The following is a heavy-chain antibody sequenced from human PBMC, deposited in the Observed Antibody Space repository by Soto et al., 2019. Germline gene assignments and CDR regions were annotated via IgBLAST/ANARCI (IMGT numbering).Heavy chain of an antibody. CDR3: TKGGAYCTTTSCHKDNWFDP. J-gene: IGHJ5*02. CDR2: ISDDGSNK. Sequence: GGSLRLSCAASGFTFNIYGMHWARQAPGRGLEWVAVISDDGSNKHYVDSVKGRFTISRDNSKSTLYLQMNSLRAEDTAVYYCTKGGAYCTTTSCHKDNWFDPWGQGTLVTVSS. CDR1: GFTFNIYG. D-gene: IGHD2-2*01. V-gene: IGHV3-30*18.